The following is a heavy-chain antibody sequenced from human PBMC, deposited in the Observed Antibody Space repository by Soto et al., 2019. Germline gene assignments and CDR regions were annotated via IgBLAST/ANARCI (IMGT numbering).Heavy chain of an antibody. V-gene: IGHV3-49*04. D-gene: IGHD2-15*01. CDR3: TRYFAANPHRYFDH. Sequence: EVQLVESGGALVQPGRSLRLSCTTSGFIFGAYAMGWVRQAPGKGLEWISFIRSKPYGGTTEYAASVKGRFTISRDDSKSIAYLQMNGLKTEDTAVYYCTRYFAANPHRYFDHWGQGTLVTVSS. CDR2: IRSKPYGGTT. J-gene: IGHJ4*02. CDR1: GFIFGAYA.